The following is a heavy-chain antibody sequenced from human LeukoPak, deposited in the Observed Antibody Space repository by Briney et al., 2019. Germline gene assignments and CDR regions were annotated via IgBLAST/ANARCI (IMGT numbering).Heavy chain of an antibody. CDR3: ARDIEWELAFDI. J-gene: IGHJ3*02. Sequence: GGSLRLSCAASGFTVSSYYMSWVRQAPGKGLEWVSDIYSGGSTYYADSVKRRFTISRDNSKNSLYLQMNSLSAEDTAVYYCARDIEWELAFDIWGQGTMVTASS. CDR1: GFTVSSYY. D-gene: IGHD1-26*01. V-gene: IGHV3-66*01. CDR2: IYSGGST.